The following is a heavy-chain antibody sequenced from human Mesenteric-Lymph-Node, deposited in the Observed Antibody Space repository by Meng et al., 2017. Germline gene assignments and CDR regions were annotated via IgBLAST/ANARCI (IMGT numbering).Heavy chain of an antibody. J-gene: IGHJ4*02. CDR2: INTNTGNP. CDR3: ARETLGYCSSTSCYIGPPDY. D-gene: IGHD2-2*01. CDR1: GFWLTGYA. V-gene: IGHV7-4-1*02. Sequence: QVHMVQFGFWLKKPGASVKVSWKASGFWLTGYAMNSVRQVPGQGLEWMGWINTNTGNPTYAQGFTGRFVFSLDTSVSTAYLQISSLKAEDTAVYYCARETLGYCSSTSCYIGPPDYWGQGTLVTVSS.